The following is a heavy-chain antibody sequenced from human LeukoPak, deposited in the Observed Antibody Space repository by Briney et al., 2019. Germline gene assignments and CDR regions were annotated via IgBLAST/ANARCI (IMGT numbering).Heavy chain of an antibody. Sequence: GGSLRLSCTASGFTFSSYAMSWVRQAPGKGLEWVSAISGSGGSTYYADSVKGRFTISRDNAQSSLYLQMNSLRAEDTAVYYCARGYYGDYVPFDYWGQGTLVTVSS. J-gene: IGHJ4*02. D-gene: IGHD4-17*01. CDR2: ISGSGGST. V-gene: IGHV3-23*01. CDR3: ARGYYGDYVPFDY. CDR1: GFTFSSYA.